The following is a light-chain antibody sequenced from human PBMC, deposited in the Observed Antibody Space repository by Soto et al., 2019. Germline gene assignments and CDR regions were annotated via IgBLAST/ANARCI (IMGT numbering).Light chain of an antibody. CDR2: DVS. Sequence: QSALTQPASVSGSPGQSITISCTGTSSAVGGYNYVSWYQQHPGKAPKLMIYDVSNRPSGVSNRFSGYKSGNTASLTISGLQSEYEADYYCCSYTSSSTLEFCGGIKLTVL. CDR1: SSAVGGYNY. CDR3: CSYTSSSTLE. V-gene: IGLV2-14*01. J-gene: IGLJ3*02.